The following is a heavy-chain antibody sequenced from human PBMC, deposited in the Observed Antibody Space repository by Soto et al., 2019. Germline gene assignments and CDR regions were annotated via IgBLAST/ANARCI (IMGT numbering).Heavy chain of an antibody. CDR2: VYNSGST. CDR3: ARYRREAVAGYTLDN. V-gene: IGHV4-59*01. D-gene: IGHD6-13*01. CDR1: GGSISSNY. Sequence: SETLSLTCTVSGGSISSNYWTWIRQPPGKGLEWVGYVYNSGSTNYNPSLKSRVTISEDTSKSQFSLKVNSMTAADTAVYYCARYRREAVAGYTLDNWGQGILVTV. J-gene: IGHJ4*02.